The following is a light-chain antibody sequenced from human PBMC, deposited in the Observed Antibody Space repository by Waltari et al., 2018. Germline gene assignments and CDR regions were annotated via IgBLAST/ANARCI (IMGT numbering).Light chain of an antibody. Sequence: QSALSQPASVSGSPGQSLTITCTGASTDLASYNLVAWYQHHPNRAPKLIIYEATKVPSVSSRRFSGAKSGATASLRISGLQADDEADYYCCSYTGSSTSYGCGGGTKVTVL. J-gene: IGLJ1*01. CDR1: STDLASYNL. CDR3: CSYTGSSTSYG. CDR2: EAT. V-gene: IGLV2-23*01.